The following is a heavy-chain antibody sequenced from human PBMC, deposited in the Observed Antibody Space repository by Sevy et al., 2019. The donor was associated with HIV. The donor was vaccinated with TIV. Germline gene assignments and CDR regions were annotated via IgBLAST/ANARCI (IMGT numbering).Heavy chain of an antibody. CDR3: ARCRGYYCFYYGMDV. V-gene: IGHV3-30*04. J-gene: IGHJ6*02. Sequence: GGSLRLSCAASGFTISRYGLHWVRQAPGKGLEWMSGISNDGSKTDYADAVRGRFIISRDNSKNTLHLQMSNLSPEDTAVAPCARCRGYYCFYYGMDVWGQGTTVTVSS. D-gene: IGHD3-3*01. CDR2: ISNDGSKT. CDR1: GFTISRYG.